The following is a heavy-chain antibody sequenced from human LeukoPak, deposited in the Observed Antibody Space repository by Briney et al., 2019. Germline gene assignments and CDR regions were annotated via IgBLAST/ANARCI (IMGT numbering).Heavy chain of an antibody. CDR2: IIPIFGTA. D-gene: IGHD1-26*01. Sequence: RASVKVSCKASGGTFSSYAISWVRQAPGQGLEWMGGIIPIFGTANYAQKFQGRVTITADESTSTAYMELSSLRSEDTAVYYCARERESGSYRYFDCWGQGTLVTVSS. J-gene: IGHJ4*02. V-gene: IGHV1-69*13. CDR3: ARERESGSYRYFDC. CDR1: GGTFSSYA.